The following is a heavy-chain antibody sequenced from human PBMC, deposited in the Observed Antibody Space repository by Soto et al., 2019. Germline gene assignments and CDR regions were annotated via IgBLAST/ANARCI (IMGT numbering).Heavy chain of an antibody. V-gene: IGHV3-23*01. CDR2: ISGSGDNT. CDR1: GFTFSSYA. Sequence: EVQLLESGGGLVQPGGSLRLSCAASGFTFSSYALNWVRQAPGKGLEWVSVISGSGDNTYYADSVKGRFTISRDNSKNTLYLQMNSLRAEDTAVYYCANDLGTDDFWSAYYTYYYMDVWGKGTTVTVSS. CDR3: ANDLGTDDFWSAYYTYYYMDV. D-gene: IGHD3-3*01. J-gene: IGHJ6*03.